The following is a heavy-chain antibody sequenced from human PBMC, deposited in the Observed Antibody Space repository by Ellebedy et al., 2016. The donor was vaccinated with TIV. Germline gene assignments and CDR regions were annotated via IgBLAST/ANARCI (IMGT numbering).Heavy chain of an antibody. CDR2: INPNSGGT. CDR1: GYTFTGYY. D-gene: IGHD2-2*01. Sequence: ASVKVSCXASGYTFTGYYMHWVRQAPGQGLEWMGWINPNSGGTNYAQKFQGRVTMTRDTSISTAYMELSRLRSDDTAVYYCARGRILSGSSSTSCLVYWGQGTLVTVSS. V-gene: IGHV1-2*02. J-gene: IGHJ4*02. CDR3: ARGRILSGSSSTSCLVY.